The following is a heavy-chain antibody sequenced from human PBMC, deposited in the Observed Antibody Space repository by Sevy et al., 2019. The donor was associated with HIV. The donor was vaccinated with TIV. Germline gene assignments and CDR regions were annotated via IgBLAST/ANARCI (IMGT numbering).Heavy chain of an antibody. J-gene: IGHJ3*02. D-gene: IGHD3-10*01. Sequence: GGSLRLSCSASGFTFSSYAMHWVRQAPGKGLEYVSAISSNGGSTYYADSVKGRLTISRDNSKNTVYLQMSSLRAEDTAVYYCVKGCDNDGSGSCSRDAFDIWGQGTMVTVSS. V-gene: IGHV3-64D*06. CDR2: ISSNGGST. CDR1: GFTFSSYA. CDR3: VKGCDNDGSGSCSRDAFDI.